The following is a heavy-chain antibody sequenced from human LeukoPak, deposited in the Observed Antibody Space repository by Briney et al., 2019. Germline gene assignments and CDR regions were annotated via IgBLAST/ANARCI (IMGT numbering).Heavy chain of an antibody. CDR2: ISSSSSYI. D-gene: IGHD3-10*01. CDR1: GFTFSSYS. Sequence: GGSLRLSCAASGFTFSSYSMNWVRQAPGKGLEWVSSISSSSSYIYYADSVKGRFTISRDNAKNSLYLQMNSLRAEDTAVYYCARITMVRGVITPDYWGQATLVTVSS. V-gene: IGHV3-21*01. CDR3: ARITMVRGVITPDY. J-gene: IGHJ4*02.